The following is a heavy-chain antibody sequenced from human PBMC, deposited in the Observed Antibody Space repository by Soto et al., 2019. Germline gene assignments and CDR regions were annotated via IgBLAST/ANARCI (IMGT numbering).Heavy chain of an antibody. V-gene: IGHV3-30*18. CDR3: AKDRDYYYGPGSYSPFDY. Sequence: QPGGSLRLSCSASGFTFNFYGMHWVRQAPGKGLEWVSLISYDGSNKYYADSVKGRFTISRDNSKNKLYLQMYSLRVEDTAVYYCAKDRDYYYGPGSYSPFDYWGQGTLVTVSS. CDR1: GFTFNFYG. D-gene: IGHD3-10*01. CDR2: ISYDGSNK. J-gene: IGHJ4*02.